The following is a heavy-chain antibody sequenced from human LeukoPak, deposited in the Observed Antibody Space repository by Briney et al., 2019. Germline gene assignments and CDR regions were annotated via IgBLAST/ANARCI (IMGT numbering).Heavy chain of an antibody. D-gene: IGHD6-19*01. J-gene: IGHJ4*02. CDR1: GGTFSSYA. CDR2: IIPIFGTA. CDR3: ASSRSSGWAISGY. Sequence: AASVKVSCKASGGTFSSYAISWVRRAPGQGLEWMGGIIPIFGTANYAQKFQGRVTITADESTSTAYMELSSLRSEDTAVYYCASSRSSGWAISGYWGQGTLVTVSS. V-gene: IGHV1-69*01.